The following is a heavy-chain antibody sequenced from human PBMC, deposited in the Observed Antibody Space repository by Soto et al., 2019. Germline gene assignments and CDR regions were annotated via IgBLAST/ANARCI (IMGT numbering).Heavy chain of an antibody. V-gene: IGHV4-59*01. CDR2: IYYSGST. CDR1: GGSISSYY. D-gene: IGHD4-17*01. CDR3: AKTTTVVTPMWYFDL. Sequence: SETLSLTCTVSGGSISSYYWSWIRHPPGKGLEWIGYIYYSGSTNYNPSLKSRVTISVDTSKNQFSLKLSSVTAADTAVYYCAKTTTVVTPMWYFDLWGRGTLVTVSS. J-gene: IGHJ2*01.